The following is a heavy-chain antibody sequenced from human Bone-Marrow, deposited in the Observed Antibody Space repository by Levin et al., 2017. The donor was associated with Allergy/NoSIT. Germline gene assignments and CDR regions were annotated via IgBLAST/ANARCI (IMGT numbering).Heavy chain of an antibody. Sequence: GGSLRLSCAASGFTFDDYAMHWVRQAPGKGLEWVSGISWNSGSIGYADSVKGRFTISRDNAKNSLYLQMNSLRAEDTALYYCAKDADSSGYWADYYYYYGMDVWGQGTTVTVSS. D-gene: IGHD3-22*01. J-gene: IGHJ6*02. CDR2: ISWNSGSI. V-gene: IGHV3-9*01. CDR1: GFTFDDYA. CDR3: AKDADSSGYWADYYYYYGMDV.